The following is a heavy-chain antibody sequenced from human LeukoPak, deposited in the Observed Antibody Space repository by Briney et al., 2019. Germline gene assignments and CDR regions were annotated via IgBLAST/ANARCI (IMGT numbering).Heavy chain of an antibody. CDR2: INHSGST. V-gene: IGHV4-34*01. D-gene: IGHD2-2*01. CDR1: GGSFSGYY. J-gene: IGHJ4*02. Sequence: SETLSLTCAVYGGSFSGYYWSWTRQPPGKGLEWIGEINHSGSTNYNPSLKSRVTISVDTSKNQFSLKLSSVTAADTAVYYCARGPVGSTSCYDYWGQGTLVTVSS. CDR3: ARGPVGSTSCYDY.